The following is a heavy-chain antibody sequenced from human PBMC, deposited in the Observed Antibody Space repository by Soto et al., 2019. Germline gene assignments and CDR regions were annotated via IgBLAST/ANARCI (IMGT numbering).Heavy chain of an antibody. CDR1: GFTFSSYA. CDR2: ISYDGSNK. D-gene: IGHD3-3*01. CDR3: ARGRFLRSRGGDY. V-gene: IGHV3-30-3*01. Sequence: QVQLVESGGGVVQPGRSLRLSCAASGFTFSSYAMHWVRQAPGKGLEWVAVISYDGSNKYYADSVEGRFTIPRDNSKNKMYLQMTSLRAEDTALYYCARGRFLRSRGGDYWGQGTLVTVSS. J-gene: IGHJ4*02.